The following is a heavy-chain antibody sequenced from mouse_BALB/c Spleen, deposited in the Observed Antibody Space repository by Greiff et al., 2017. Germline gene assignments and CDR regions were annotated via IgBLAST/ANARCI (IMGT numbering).Heavy chain of an antibody. CDR2: ISSGGSYT. D-gene: IGHD1-1*01. Sequence: DVMLVESGGGLVKPGGSLKLSCAASGFTFSSYAKSWVRQSPEKRLEWVAEISSGGSYTYYPDTVTGRFTISRDNAKNTLYLEMSSLRSEDTAMYYCARDQGYYGSSYDAMDYWGQGTSVTVSS. J-gene: IGHJ4*01. V-gene: IGHV5-9-4*01. CDR1: GFTFSSYA. CDR3: ARDQGYYGSSYDAMDY.